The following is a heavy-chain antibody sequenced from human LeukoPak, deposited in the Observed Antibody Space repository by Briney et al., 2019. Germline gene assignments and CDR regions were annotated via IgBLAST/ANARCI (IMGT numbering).Heavy chain of an antibody. Sequence: GGSLRLSCAASGFSFSTYSMNWVRQAPGKGLEWVSYISGSGSTIYYPDSVKGRFTISRDNAKNSLYLQMNSLRPDDTALYYCARDTSSGWSYYFDYWGQGTLVTVPS. CDR1: GFSFSTYS. J-gene: IGHJ4*02. CDR2: ISGSGSTI. CDR3: ARDTSSGWSYYFDY. V-gene: IGHV3-48*04. D-gene: IGHD6-19*01.